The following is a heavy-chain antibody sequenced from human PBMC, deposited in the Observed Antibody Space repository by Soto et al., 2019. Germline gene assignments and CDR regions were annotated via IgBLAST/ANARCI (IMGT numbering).Heavy chain of an antibody. Sequence: SVKVSCKASGGTFSSYTISWVRQAPGQGLEWMGGIIPIFGTANYAQKFQGRVTITADESTSTAYMELSSLRSEDTAVYYCARVEYGENHYFDYWGKGTLVTVSS. CDR2: IIPIFGTA. CDR1: GGTFSSYT. D-gene: IGHD4-17*01. V-gene: IGHV1-69*13. CDR3: ARVEYGENHYFDY. J-gene: IGHJ4*02.